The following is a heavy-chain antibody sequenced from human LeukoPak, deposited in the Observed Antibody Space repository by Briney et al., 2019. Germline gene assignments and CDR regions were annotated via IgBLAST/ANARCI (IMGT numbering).Heavy chain of an antibody. V-gene: IGHV1-69*05. CDR1: GGTFSSYA. Sequence: SVKVSCKASGGTFSSYAISWVRQAPGQGLEWMGGIIPIFGTANYAQKFQGRVTITTDESTSTAYMELSSLRPEDTAVYYCASRGSSPEFDYWGQETLVTVSS. CDR2: IIPIFGTA. J-gene: IGHJ4*02. D-gene: IGHD6-6*01. CDR3: ASRGSSPEFDY.